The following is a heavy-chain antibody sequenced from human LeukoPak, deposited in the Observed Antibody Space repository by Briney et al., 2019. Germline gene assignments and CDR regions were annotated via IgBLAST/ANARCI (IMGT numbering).Heavy chain of an antibody. Sequence: GGSLRLSCEASGFTLSSYGMHWVRQAPGKGLEWVAVISYDGSNKYYADSVKGRFTISRDNSKNTLYLQMNSLRTEDTAVYYCARTRAAAGYSSFWFDPWGQGTLVTVSS. CDR3: ARTRAAAGYSSFWFDP. CDR2: ISYDGSNK. V-gene: IGHV3-30*03. CDR1: GFTLSSYG. J-gene: IGHJ5*02. D-gene: IGHD6-13*01.